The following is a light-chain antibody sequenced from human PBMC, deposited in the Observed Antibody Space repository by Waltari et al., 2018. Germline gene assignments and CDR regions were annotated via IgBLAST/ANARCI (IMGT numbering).Light chain of an antibody. CDR2: EVS. Sequence: QSALTQPPSVSGSPGQSVTISCTGTSSDVGGYNSVSWYQQPPGTAPKLMIYEVSNRPSGVPDRFSGSKSGNTASLTISGLQAEDEADYYCNSYKTGSSYVFGTGTKVTVL. J-gene: IGLJ1*01. V-gene: IGLV2-18*02. CDR1: SSDVGGYNS. CDR3: NSYKTGSSYV.